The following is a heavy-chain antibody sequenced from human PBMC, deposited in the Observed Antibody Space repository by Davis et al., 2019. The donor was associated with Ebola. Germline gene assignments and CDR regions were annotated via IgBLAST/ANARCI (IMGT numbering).Heavy chain of an antibody. CDR1: GGTFSSYA. J-gene: IGHJ4*02. V-gene: IGHV1-69*13. CDR2: LIPIFGTA. Sequence: SVKVSCKPSGGTFSSYAISWVRQAPGQGLEWMGGLIPIFGTANYAQEFQGRVTITADASTSTIYMELSSLRSEDTAVYYCAVDYDFWIGYSYYFDYWGLGTLVTVSS. D-gene: IGHD3-3*01. CDR3: AVDYDFWIGYSYYFDY.